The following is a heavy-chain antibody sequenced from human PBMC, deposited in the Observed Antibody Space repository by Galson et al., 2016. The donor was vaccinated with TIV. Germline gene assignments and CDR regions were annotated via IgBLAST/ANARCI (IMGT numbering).Heavy chain of an antibody. CDR2: IYHGGST. D-gene: IGHD5-18*01. CDR3: ARGTGFSYGFWY. Sequence: SETLSLTCAVSGYSISRGFYWAWIRQPPGKGLEWMGTIYHGGSTCFNPSLKSRVAISVDTSKNQFSLKLTSVTASDTAVYYCARGTGFSYGFWYWGQGALVTVSS. CDR1: GYSISRGFY. J-gene: IGHJ4*02. V-gene: IGHV4-38-2*01.